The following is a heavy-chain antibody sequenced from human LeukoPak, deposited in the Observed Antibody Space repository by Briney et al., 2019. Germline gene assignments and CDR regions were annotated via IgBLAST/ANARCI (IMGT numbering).Heavy chain of an antibody. Sequence: SETLSLTCTVSGGSISNGDHYWSWIRQHPGKGLEWIGHIYYSGSTYYNPSLKSRGIISVETSENQFSLKLSSVTAADTAVYYCARVIGVGDSSGYYDYFDYWGQGTLVTVSS. V-gene: IGHV4-31*03. D-gene: IGHD3-22*01. CDR2: IYYSGST. CDR1: GGSISNGDHY. J-gene: IGHJ4*02. CDR3: ARVIGVGDSSGYYDYFDY.